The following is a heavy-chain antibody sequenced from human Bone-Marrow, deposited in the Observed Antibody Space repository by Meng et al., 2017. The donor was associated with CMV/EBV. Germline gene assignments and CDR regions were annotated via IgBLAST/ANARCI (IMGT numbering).Heavy chain of an antibody. CDR3: ARVHGGKPKLLYFDL. Sequence: VCGGSISAYDWSWSRQAPEKGLGWIGGNNHSGSANTNTTLKSRGTISVGTSKNPFSLKLSSVTAADTAVYYCARVHGGKPKLLYFDLWGRGTLVTVSS. CDR1: GGSISAYD. CDR2: NNHSGSA. V-gene: IGHV4-34*04. D-gene: IGHD2-15*01. J-gene: IGHJ2*01.